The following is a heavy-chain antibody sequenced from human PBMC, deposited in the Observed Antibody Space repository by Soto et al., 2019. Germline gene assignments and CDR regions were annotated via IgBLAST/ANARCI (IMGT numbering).Heavy chain of an antibody. CDR3: ARGIAIFGVVKKDY. CDR2: INSDGSSI. D-gene: IGHD3-3*01. Sequence: GGSLRLSCAASGFTFSSYWMHWVRQAPGKGLVWVSRINSDGSSISYADSVKGRFTISRDNAKNTLYLQMNSLRAEDTAVYYCARGIAIFGVVKKDYWGQGTLVTVSS. CDR1: GFTFSSYW. J-gene: IGHJ4*02. V-gene: IGHV3-74*01.